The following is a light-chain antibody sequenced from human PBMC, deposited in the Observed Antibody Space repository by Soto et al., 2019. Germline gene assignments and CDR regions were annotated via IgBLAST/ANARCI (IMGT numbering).Light chain of an antibody. CDR2: DVS. V-gene: IGKV1-5*01. CDR3: QQYDLYWT. Sequence: DIRVTQSPSTQSASIGDRVTITCRASQSIDKKLAWYQQKPGQAPKLLIFDVSTLESGVPSRFSGRGSHTDSSLSINSLQDDDVATYYCQQYDLYWTFGQGPKVDIK. J-gene: IGKJ1*01. CDR1: QSIDKK.